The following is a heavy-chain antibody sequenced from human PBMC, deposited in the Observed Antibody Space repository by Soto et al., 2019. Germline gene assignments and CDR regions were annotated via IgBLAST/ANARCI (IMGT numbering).Heavy chain of an antibody. CDR3: ARTYSSSSWTGCYFDI. CDR2: ISSSSSYT. V-gene: IGHV3-11*06. J-gene: IGHJ2*01. D-gene: IGHD6-6*01. Sequence: PXGSLRLTSSASWFTFSDYDMSWIRQAPGKRLEWVSYISSSSSYTNYADSVKGRFTISRDNAKNSLYLQMNSLRAEDTAVYYCARTYSSSSWTGCYFDIWGRGTLVTVPS. CDR1: WFTFSDYD.